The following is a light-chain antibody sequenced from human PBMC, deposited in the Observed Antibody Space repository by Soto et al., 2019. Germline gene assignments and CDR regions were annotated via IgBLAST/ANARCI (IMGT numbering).Light chain of an antibody. V-gene: IGKV3-20*01. CDR2: GAS. CDR3: QQYDGSPT. J-gene: IGKJ4*01. Sequence: EIVLTQSPGTLSLSPGERATLSCGASQSLSSSYLAWYQQKPGQAPSLLIYGASSRATGIPDRFSGSGSGTDFTLTISGLEPEDFAVYSCQQYDGSPTFGGGTKVEIK. CDR1: QSLSSSY.